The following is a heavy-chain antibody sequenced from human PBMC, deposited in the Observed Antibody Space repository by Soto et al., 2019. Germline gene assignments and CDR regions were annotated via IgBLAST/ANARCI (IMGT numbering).Heavy chain of an antibody. Sequence: QVQLQESGPGLVKPSQTLSLTCTVSGGSISSGDYYWSWIRQPPGKGLEWIGYIYYSGRTYYNPSLKSRVTTSVDTSKNQFTLKLSSVTAADTAVYYCARILRIVVVPAAMPDDSFDIWGQGTMVTVSS. D-gene: IGHD2-2*01. V-gene: IGHV4-30-4*01. CDR3: ARILRIVVVPAAMPDDSFDI. J-gene: IGHJ3*02. CDR2: IYYSGRT. CDR1: GGSISSGDYY.